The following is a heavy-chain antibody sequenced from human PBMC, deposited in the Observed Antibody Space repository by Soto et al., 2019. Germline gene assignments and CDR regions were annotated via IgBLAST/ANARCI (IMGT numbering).Heavy chain of an antibody. CDR3: AKARCTTSNCYVPDY. CDR1: GFSFSTYT. J-gene: IGHJ4*02. D-gene: IGHD2-8*01. V-gene: IGHV3-23*01. CDR2: ISGSGGSP. Sequence: GGSLRLSCAASGFSFSTYTMSWVRRAPGKGLEWVSAISGSGGSPSYADSVQGRFTISRDDPKKTLYLQMNSLRAEDTAVYYCAKARCTTSNCYVPDYWGQGTLVTVSS.